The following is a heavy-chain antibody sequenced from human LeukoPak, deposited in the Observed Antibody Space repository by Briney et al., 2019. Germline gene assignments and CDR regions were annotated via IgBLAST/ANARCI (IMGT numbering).Heavy chain of an antibody. Sequence: SQTLSLTCAVSGGSISSGGYSWSWIRQPPGKGLEWIGYIYYSGSTYYNPSLKSRVTISVDTSKNQFSLKLSSVTAADTAVYYCARRGWYGSGSYRPYYFDYWGQGTLVTVSS. CDR3: ARRGWYGSGSYRPYYFDY. J-gene: IGHJ4*02. V-gene: IGHV4-30-4*07. CDR2: IYYSGST. D-gene: IGHD3-10*01. CDR1: GGSISSGGYS.